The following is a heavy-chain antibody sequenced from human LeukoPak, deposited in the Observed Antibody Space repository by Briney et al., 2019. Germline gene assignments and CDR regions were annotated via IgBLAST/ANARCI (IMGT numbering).Heavy chain of an antibody. CDR2: TYYRSKWYN. Sequence: SQTLSLTCAISGDSVSSNSAAWNCIRQSPSRGLEWLGRTYYRSKWYNDYAVSVKSRITINPDTSKNQFSLQLNSVTPEDTAVYYCARSAYSSGWYGDYWGQGTLVTVSS. CDR1: GDSVSSNSAA. V-gene: IGHV6-1*01. D-gene: IGHD6-19*01. J-gene: IGHJ4*02. CDR3: ARSAYSSGWYGDY.